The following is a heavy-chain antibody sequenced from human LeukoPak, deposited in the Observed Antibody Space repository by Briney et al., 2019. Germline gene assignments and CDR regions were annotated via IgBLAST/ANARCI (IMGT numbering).Heavy chain of an antibody. D-gene: IGHD2-15*01. CDR2: IYYSGST. V-gene: IGHV4-39*01. CDR3: ARQNSMKYCSGGSCYSDKPHFDY. CDR1: GFSFSNHY. J-gene: IGHJ4*02. Sequence: GSLRLSCAASGFSFSNHYIHWIRQPPGKGLEWIGSIYYSGSTYYNPSLKSRVTISVDTSKNQFSLKLSSVTAADTAVYYCARQNSMKYCSGGSCYSDKPHFDYWGQGTLVTVSS.